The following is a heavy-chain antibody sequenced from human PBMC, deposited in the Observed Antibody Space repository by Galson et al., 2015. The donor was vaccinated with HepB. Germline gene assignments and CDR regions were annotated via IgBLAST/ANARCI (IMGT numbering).Heavy chain of an antibody. CDR1: GFTFSSYA. V-gene: IGHV3-23*01. J-gene: IGHJ3*02. CDR2: ISGSGGST. Sequence: SLRLSCAASGFTFSSYAMSWVRQAPGKGLEWVSAISGSGGSTYDADSVQGRFTISRDNSKNTLYLQMNSLRAEDTAVYYCAKSRGYNFGNAFDIWGQGTMVTVSS. D-gene: IGHD1-1*01. CDR3: AKSRGYNFGNAFDI.